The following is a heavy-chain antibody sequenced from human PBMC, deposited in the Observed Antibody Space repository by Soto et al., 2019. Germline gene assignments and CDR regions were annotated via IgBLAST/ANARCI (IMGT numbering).Heavy chain of an antibody. CDR1: GFTFSNAW. J-gene: IGHJ4*02. CDR3: TTDIYCTNGVCYTPWDPLSDY. Sequence: EVQLVESGGGLVKPGGSLRLSCAASGFTFSNAWMNWVRQAPGKGLEWVGRIKSKTDGGTTDYAAPVKGRFTISRDDSKSTLYLQLNSLKTEDTAVYYCTTDIYCTNGVCYTPWDPLSDYWGQGTLVTVSS. V-gene: IGHV3-15*07. D-gene: IGHD2-8*01. CDR2: IKSKTDGGTT.